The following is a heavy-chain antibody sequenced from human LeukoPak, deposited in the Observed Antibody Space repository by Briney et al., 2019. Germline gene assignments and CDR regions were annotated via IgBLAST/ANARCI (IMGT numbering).Heavy chain of an antibody. CDR1: GGSISSYY. V-gene: IGHV4-59*01. CDR3: ARGSGSYVHYFDY. Sequence: SETLSLTCTVSGGSISSYYWGWIRQPPGQGLEWIGYIYYSGSTNYNPSLKSRVTISVDTSKNQFSLKLSSVTAADTAVYYCARGSGSYVHYFDYWGQGTLVTVSS. J-gene: IGHJ4*02. CDR2: IYYSGST. D-gene: IGHD1-26*01.